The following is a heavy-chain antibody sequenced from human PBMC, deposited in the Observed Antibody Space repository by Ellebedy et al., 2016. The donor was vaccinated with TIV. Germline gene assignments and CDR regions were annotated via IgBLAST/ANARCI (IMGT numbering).Heavy chain of an antibody. V-gene: IGHV3-21*01. CDR3: TRGITTMVTSDF. D-gene: IGHD5-18*01. J-gene: IGHJ4*02. CDR1: GFTFGDYS. Sequence: GESLKISCVASGFTFGDYSMNWVRQAPGKGLEWVSSISYNSNFIYYADSVKGRFTISRDNAKNSLFLQMNSLRAEDTAFYFCTRGITTMVTSDFWGQGTLVTVSS. CDR2: ISYNSNFI.